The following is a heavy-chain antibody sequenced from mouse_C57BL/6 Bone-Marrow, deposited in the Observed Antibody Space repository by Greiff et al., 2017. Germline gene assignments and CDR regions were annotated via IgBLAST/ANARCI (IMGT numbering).Heavy chain of an antibody. J-gene: IGHJ3*01. V-gene: IGHV1-9*01. CDR2: ILPGSGST. CDR3: ARKYDETWFAY. Sequence: QVQLQQSGAELMKPGASVKLSCKATGYTFTGYWIEWVKQRPGHGLEWIGEILPGSGSTNYNEKFKGKATFTADTSSNTAYMQLSSLTTEDSAIYYCARKYDETWFAYWGQGTLVTVSA. D-gene: IGHD2-14*01. CDR1: GYTFTGYW.